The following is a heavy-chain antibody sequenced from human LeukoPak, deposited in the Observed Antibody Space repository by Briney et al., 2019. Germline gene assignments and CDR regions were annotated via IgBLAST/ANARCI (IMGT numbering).Heavy chain of an antibody. V-gene: IGHV3-48*03. Sequence: GGSLRLSCAASGFTFSSYEMNWVRQAPGKGLEWVSYISSSGSTIYYADSVKGRFTISRNNANNSLYLQMNSLRAEDTAVYYCARGLLYEAFDIWGQGTMVTVSS. D-gene: IGHD3-10*01. CDR3: ARGLLYEAFDI. CDR1: GFTFSSYE. CDR2: ISSSGSTI. J-gene: IGHJ3*02.